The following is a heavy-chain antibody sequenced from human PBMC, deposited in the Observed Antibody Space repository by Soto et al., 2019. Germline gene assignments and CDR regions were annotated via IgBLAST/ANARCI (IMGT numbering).Heavy chain of an antibody. CDR2: TYHSGGT. V-gene: IGHV4-30-2*01. CDR3: ARDSLSGYYFDY. Sequence: QLQLQESGSGLVKPSQTLSLTCVVSGDSISSGGYSWNWIRQPPGKGLEWIGHTYHSGGTLYNPSLDSRVTISVDKSKNRFSRRLTSVTAAETAVYYCARDSLSGYYFDYWGQGTLVTVSS. J-gene: IGHJ4*02. D-gene: IGHD3-22*01. CDR1: GDSISSGGYS.